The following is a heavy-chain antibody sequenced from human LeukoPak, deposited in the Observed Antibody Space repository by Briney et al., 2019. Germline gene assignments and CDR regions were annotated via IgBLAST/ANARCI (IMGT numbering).Heavy chain of an antibody. D-gene: IGHD3-22*01. CDR2: ISSSSSYI. J-gene: IGHJ3*02. CDR1: GFTFSSYS. Sequence: PGGSLRLSCAASGFTFSSYSMNWVRQAPGKGLEWVSSISSSSSYIYYAGSVKGRFTISRDNAKNSLYLQMNSLRAEDTAVYYCARDLYYDSSGYYRWGKDAFDIWGQGTMVTVSS. V-gene: IGHV3-21*01. CDR3: ARDLYYDSSGYYRWGKDAFDI.